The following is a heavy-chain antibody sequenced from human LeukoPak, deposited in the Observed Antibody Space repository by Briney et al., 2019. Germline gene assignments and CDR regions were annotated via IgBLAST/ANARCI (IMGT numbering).Heavy chain of an antibody. J-gene: IGHJ4*02. CDR1: GGYIRSDY. CDR3: ARGRTYAPRFDY. V-gene: IGHV4-59*01. Sequence: SEALSLSCTVSGGYIRSDYWSSIRQPPGKGVEWIGYIYWSGTTNSGSTNYNPSLKSPVTISVDTSKSQFSLRVNSVTAADTAVYYCARGRTYAPRFDYWGRGTLVTVSS. CDR2: IYWSGTTNSGST.